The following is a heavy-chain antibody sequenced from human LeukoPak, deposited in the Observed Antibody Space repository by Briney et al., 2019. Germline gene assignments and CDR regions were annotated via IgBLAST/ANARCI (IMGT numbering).Heavy chain of an antibody. Sequence: SETLSLTCTVSDDSISFYYWNWIRQPPGKGLEWIGYIYYSGTTNYSPSFKSRVTISVDTSKNQFSLKLSSVTAADTAMYYCARVNYADYYYGMDVWGQGTTVTVSS. CDR3: ARVNYADYYYGMDV. D-gene: IGHD4-11*01. J-gene: IGHJ6*02. V-gene: IGHV4-59*01. CDR2: IYYSGTT. CDR1: DDSISFYY.